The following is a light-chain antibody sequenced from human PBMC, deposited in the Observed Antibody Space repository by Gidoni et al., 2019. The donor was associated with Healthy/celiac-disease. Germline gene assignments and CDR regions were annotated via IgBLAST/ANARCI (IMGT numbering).Light chain of an antibody. V-gene: IGKV3-20*01. Sequence: EIVLTQSPGTLSLSPGERATLSCRASQSVSSNYLAWYQQKPGQAPSLLIYGASSRATGIPDKFNGSGSGTDFTLTISRLEPEDFAVYYCQQYGSSPYTFGQGTKLEIK. CDR2: GAS. CDR3: QQYGSSPYT. CDR1: QSVSSNY. J-gene: IGKJ2*01.